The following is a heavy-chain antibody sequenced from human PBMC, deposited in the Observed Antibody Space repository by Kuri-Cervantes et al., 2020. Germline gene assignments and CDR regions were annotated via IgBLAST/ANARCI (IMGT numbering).Heavy chain of an antibody. CDR2: INHSGST. V-gene: IGHV4-34*01. CDR1: GGSFSGYS. CDR3: ARELRYGSGTRTKNGMDV. J-gene: IGHJ6*02. D-gene: IGHD3-10*01. Sequence: SQTLSLTCAVYGGSFSGYSWSWIRQPPGKGLEWIGEINHSGSTNYNPSLKSRVTISVDTSRNQFSLKLSSVTAADTAVYYCARELRYGSGTRTKNGMDVWGQGTTVTVSS.